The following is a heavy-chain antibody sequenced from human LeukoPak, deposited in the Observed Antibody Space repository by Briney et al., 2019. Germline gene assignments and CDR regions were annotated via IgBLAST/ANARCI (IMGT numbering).Heavy chain of an antibody. V-gene: IGHV3-7*04. D-gene: IGHD1-26*01. Sequence: PGGSLRLSCAASGFIFSDYWMSWVCQAPGKRPEWVADIRHDATETHYVDSVKGRFTISRDNAKNSLYLQMNSLRAEDTAVYYCARGVGATHFDYWGQGTLVTVSS. J-gene: IGHJ4*02. CDR2: IRHDATET. CDR3: ARGVGATHFDY. CDR1: GFIFSDYW.